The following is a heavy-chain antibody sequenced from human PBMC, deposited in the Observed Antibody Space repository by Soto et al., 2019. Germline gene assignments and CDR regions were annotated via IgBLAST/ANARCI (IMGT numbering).Heavy chain of an antibody. CDR2: IYYSGST. V-gene: IGHV4-39*01. Sequence: SETLSLTCTVSGGSISSSSYYWGWIRQPPGKGLEWIGSIYYSGSTYYNPSLKSRVTISVDTSKNRFSLKLSSVTAADTAGYYCARQAMVRVHSLPLKAVEHWGQGTLVTVSS. J-gene: IGHJ4*02. CDR1: GGSISSSSYY. D-gene: IGHD3-10*01. CDR3: ARQAMVRVHSLPLKAVEH.